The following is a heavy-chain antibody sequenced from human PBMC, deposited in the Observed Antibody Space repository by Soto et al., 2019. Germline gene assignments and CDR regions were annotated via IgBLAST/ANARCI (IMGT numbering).Heavy chain of an antibody. J-gene: IGHJ4*01. D-gene: IGHD1-26*01. Sequence: QVQLQESGPGLVKPSQTLSLTCTVSGGSISSGGYYWSWIRQHPGKGLEWIGYIYYSGSTYYNYYNPFLKSRVTISVDTSKNQFSLKLSSVTAADTAVYYCARTPLLWGHGTLVTVSS. CDR3: ARTPLL. CDR1: GGSISSGGYY. V-gene: IGHV4-31*03. CDR2: IYYSGSTYYN.